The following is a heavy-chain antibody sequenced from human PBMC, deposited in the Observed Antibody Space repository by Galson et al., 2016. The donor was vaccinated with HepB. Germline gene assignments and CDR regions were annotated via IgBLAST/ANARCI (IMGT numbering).Heavy chain of an antibody. CDR2: ISYGGTT. Sequence: SLRLSCAASGFTASSTYMTWVRQAPGKGLEWVSLISYGGTTYYAESVKGRFTISRDNSNNILYLQMNSLRAEDTAVYYCGRAPALPAPSPWGQGTLVTVSS. V-gene: IGHV3-53*01. CDR3: GRAPALPAPSP. J-gene: IGHJ5*02. D-gene: IGHD2-2*02. CDR1: GFTASSTY.